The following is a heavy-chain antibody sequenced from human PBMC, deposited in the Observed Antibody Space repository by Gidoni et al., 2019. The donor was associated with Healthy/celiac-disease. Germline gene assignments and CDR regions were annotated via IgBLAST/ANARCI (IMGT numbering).Heavy chain of an antibody. J-gene: IGHJ4*02. CDR1: GGSFSGYY. CDR3: ARGEVGAPAFFDY. CDR2: INHSGST. Sequence: QVQLPQWGAGLWKPSETLSLTCAVYGGSFSGYYWSWIRQPPGKGLEWIGEINHSGSTNYNPSLKSRVTISVDTSKNQFSLKLSSVTAADTAVYYCARGEVGAPAFFDYWGQGTLVTVSS. D-gene: IGHD1-26*01. V-gene: IGHV4-34*01.